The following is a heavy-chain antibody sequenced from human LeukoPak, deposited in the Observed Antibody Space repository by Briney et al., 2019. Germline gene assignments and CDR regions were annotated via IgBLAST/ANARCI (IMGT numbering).Heavy chain of an antibody. Sequence: GASVKVSCKADGYTFTDYYIHWVRQAPGQGLEWMGWINPNSGGTDFAQKFQGRVTMTRDTSISTAYMELSRLRSDDTAVYYCARKVPNDSSGYYYRGQFDPWGQGTLVTVSS. J-gene: IGHJ5*02. CDR3: ARKVPNDSSGYYYRGQFDP. D-gene: IGHD3-22*01. CDR2: INPNSGGT. V-gene: IGHV1-2*02. CDR1: GYTFTDYY.